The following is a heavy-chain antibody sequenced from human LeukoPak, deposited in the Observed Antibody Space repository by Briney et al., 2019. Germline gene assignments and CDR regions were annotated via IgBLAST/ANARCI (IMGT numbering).Heavy chain of an antibody. V-gene: IGHV1-69*04. D-gene: IGHD3-10*01. Sequence: SVKVSCTASGATFSSYASSWVRQAPGQGLEWRGRIIPILGIANDAQEFQGRVTITADKSTSTAYMELSSLRSEDTAVYYCARDTVRGVTASPDENYGMDVWGQGTTVTVSS. CDR1: GATFSSYA. CDR2: IIPILGIA. J-gene: IGHJ6*02. CDR3: ARDTVRGVTASPDENYGMDV.